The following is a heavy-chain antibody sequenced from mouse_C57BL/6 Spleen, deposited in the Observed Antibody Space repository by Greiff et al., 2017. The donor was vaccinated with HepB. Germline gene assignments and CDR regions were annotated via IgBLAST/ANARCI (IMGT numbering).Heavy chain of an antibody. J-gene: IGHJ4*01. CDR3: TRYDYDGYAMDY. Sequence: VKLQESGAELVRPGASVTLSCKASGYTFTDYEMHWVKQTPVHGLEWIGAIDPETGGTAYNQKFKGKAILTADKSSSTAYMELRSLTSEDSAVYYCTRYDYDGYAMDYWGQGTSVTVSS. CDR2: IDPETGGT. D-gene: IGHD2-4*01. V-gene: IGHV1-15*01. CDR1: GYTFTDYE.